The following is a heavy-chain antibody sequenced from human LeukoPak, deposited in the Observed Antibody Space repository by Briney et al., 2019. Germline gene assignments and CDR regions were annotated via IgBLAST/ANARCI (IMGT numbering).Heavy chain of an antibody. Sequence: GESLKISCKGSGYSFKSYWTGWVRQTPGKGLEWMGIINPGDSDTRYSPSFQGQVTISADKSISTAYLQWSSLKASDTAMYYCARLSGSYSFYYYYYMDVWGKGTTVTVSS. D-gene: IGHD1-26*01. CDR3: ARLSGSYSFYYYYYMDV. J-gene: IGHJ6*03. CDR2: INPGDSDT. CDR1: GYSFKSYW. V-gene: IGHV5-51*01.